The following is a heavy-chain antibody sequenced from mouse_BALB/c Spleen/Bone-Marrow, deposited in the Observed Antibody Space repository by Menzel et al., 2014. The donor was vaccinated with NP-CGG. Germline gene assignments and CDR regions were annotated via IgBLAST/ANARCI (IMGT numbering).Heavy chain of an antibody. CDR3: KRWDYDGDFDY. V-gene: IGHV1S53*03. CDR1: GYTFPDHA. CDR2: ISPGNGYI. D-gene: IGHD2-4*01. J-gene: IGHJ2*01. Sequence: QVQLQQSDTELVKPGASVKISCKASGYTFPDHAIHWVKQRPEQGLEWIGYISPGNGYIKYKEKFKGKATLTADKSSSTAYMQFNSLTSEDSAVYFRKRWDYDGDFDYWGQGTTLTVSS.